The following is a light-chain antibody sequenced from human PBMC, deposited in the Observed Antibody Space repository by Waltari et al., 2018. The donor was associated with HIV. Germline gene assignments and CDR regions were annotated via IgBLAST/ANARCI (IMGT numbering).Light chain of an antibody. CDR1: SSKSEKDN. J-gene: IGLJ1*01. CDR2: KDT. CDR3: VGWDSRLRGYV. V-gene: IGLV1-47*01. Sequence: QAVMTQPPSASGAPGQRVTISGPGSSSKSEKDNGNWYQQFPGAAPKLLIYKDTQPPSGVPDRFTGSKSGTSASLAIGGLRSDDEADYYCVGWDSRLRGYVFGAGTKVTVL.